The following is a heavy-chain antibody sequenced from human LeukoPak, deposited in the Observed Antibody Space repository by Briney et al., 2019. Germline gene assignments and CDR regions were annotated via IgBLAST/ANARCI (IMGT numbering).Heavy chain of an antibody. CDR3: ARTGGLLRWSISDAFDI. Sequence: PGGSLRLSCAASGFSLSSYWVYWVRQAPGKGLVWVSRINGDGSSRDYADSVKGRFTISRDNAKNTLSLQMDSLRVEDTAVYYCARTGGLLRWSISDAFDIWGQGTMVTVSS. CDR2: INGDGSSR. D-gene: IGHD4-23*01. J-gene: IGHJ3*02. CDR1: GFSLSSYW. V-gene: IGHV3-74*01.